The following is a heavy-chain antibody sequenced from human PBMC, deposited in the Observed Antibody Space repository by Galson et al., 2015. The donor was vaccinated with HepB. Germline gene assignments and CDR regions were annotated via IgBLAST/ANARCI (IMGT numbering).Heavy chain of an antibody. Sequence: SVKVSCKASGGTFSSYAISWVRQAPGQGLEWMGGIIPIFGTANYAQKFQGRVTITADESTSTAYMELSSLRSEDTAVYYCARDGDQYCSSTSCYNGDYYYYYGMDVWGQGTTVTVSS. CDR1: GGTFSSYA. V-gene: IGHV1-69*13. CDR2: IIPIFGTA. D-gene: IGHD2-2*02. J-gene: IGHJ6*02. CDR3: ARDGDQYCSSTSCYNGDYYYYYGMDV.